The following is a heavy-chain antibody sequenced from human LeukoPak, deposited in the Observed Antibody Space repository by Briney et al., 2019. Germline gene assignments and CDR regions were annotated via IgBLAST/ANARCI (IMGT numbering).Heavy chain of an antibody. CDR2: INHSGST. Sequence: SETLSLTCAVYGGSFSGYYWSWIRQPPGKGLEWVGEINHSGSTNYNPSLKSRVTISVDTSKNQFSLKLSSVTAADTAVYYCARVGVFSSSWYLDYWGQGTLVTVSS. CDR1: GGSFSGYY. CDR3: ARVGVFSSSWYLDY. J-gene: IGHJ4*02. V-gene: IGHV4-34*01. D-gene: IGHD6-13*01.